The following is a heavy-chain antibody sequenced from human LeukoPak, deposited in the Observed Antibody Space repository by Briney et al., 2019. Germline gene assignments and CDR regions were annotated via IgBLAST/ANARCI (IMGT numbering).Heavy chain of an antibody. CDR3: ARDSFDI. CDR2: ISDNGGDT. Sequence: GGSLRLSCAASGFTFNNYAMSWVRQAPGKGLEWVSAISDNGGDTKYADSVKGRFTISRDNSKNTLYLQMNSLRAEDTAVYYCARDSFDIWGQGTMVTVSS. V-gene: IGHV3-23*01. J-gene: IGHJ3*02. CDR1: GFTFNNYA.